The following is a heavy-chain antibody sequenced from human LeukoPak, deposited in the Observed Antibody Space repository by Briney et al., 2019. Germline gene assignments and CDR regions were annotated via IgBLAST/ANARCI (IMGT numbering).Heavy chain of an antibody. CDR1: GCTFSSYA. V-gene: IGHV1-69*05. CDR3: ARGRWSGSPLGY. Sequence: SVKVSCKASGCTFSSYAISWVRQAPGQGLEWMGRIIPIFGTANYAQKFQGRVTITTDESTGTAYMELSSMRSEDTAVYYCARGRWSGSPLGYWGQGTLVTVSS. D-gene: IGHD1-26*01. J-gene: IGHJ4*02. CDR2: IIPIFGTA.